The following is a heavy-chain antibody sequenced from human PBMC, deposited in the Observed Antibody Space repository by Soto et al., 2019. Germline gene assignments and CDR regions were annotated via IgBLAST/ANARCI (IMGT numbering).Heavy chain of an antibody. CDR1: GFTFSSYS. CDR3: ATSGADYVWGSYRSPL. CDR2: ISSSSSYI. V-gene: IGHV3-21*01. J-gene: IGHJ4*02. Sequence: EVQLVESGGGLVKPGGSLRLSCAASGFTFSSYSMNWVRQAPGKGLEWVSSISSSSSYIYYADSVKGRFTISRDNAKNSLYLQMNSLRAEDTAVYYCATSGADYVWGSYRSPLWGQGTLVTVSS. D-gene: IGHD3-16*02.